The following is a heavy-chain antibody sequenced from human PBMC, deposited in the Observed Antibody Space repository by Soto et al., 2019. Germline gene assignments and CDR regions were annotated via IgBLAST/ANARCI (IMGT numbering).Heavy chain of an antibody. Sequence: LRLSCAASGFTFSSYAVSWVRQAPGKGPEWISSISGSGSTIYYADSVKGRFAISRDNSKNTLYLQMSSLRAEDTAVYYCAKVFYYYDSSGYYYFDYWGQGTLVTVSS. CDR3: AKVFYYYDSSGYYYFDY. CDR2: ISGSGSTI. J-gene: IGHJ4*02. D-gene: IGHD3-22*01. V-gene: IGHV3-23*01. CDR1: GFTFSSYA.